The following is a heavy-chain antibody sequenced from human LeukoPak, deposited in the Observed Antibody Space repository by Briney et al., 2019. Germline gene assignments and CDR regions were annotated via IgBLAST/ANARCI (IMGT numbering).Heavy chain of an antibody. CDR3: TTDPPIGVGDAFDI. CDR2: IKSKTDGGTT. D-gene: IGHD2-8*01. V-gene: IGHV3-15*01. Sequence: GGSLRLSCAASGFTFSNAWMSWVRQAPGKGLEWVGRIKSKTDGGTTDYAAPVKGRFTISRDDSKNTLYLQMNSLKTEDTAVYYCTTDPPIGVGDAFDIWGQGTMVTVSS. CDR1: GFTFSNAW. J-gene: IGHJ3*02.